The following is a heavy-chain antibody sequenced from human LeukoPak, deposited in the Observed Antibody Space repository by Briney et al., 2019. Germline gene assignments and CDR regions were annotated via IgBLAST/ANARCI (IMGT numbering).Heavy chain of an antibody. CDR3: AKDSSGYLGDAFDI. Sequence: PGRSLRLSCAASGFTFDDYAMHWVRQAPGKGLEWVSGISWNSGSIGYADSVKGRFTISRDNAKNSLYLQMNSLRAEDTALYYCAKDSSGYLGDAFDIWGQGTMVTVSS. J-gene: IGHJ3*02. D-gene: IGHD3-22*01. V-gene: IGHV3-9*01. CDR2: ISWNSGSI. CDR1: GFTFDDYA.